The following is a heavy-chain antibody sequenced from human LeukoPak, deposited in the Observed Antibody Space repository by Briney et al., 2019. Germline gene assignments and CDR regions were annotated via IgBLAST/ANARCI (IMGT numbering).Heavy chain of an antibody. V-gene: IGHV4-59*01. CDR2: IYYSGST. CDR1: GGSISSYY. D-gene: IGHD3-22*01. J-gene: IGHJ3*02. Sequence: PSETLSLTCTVSGGSISSYYWSWIRQPPGKGLEWIGYIYYSGSTNYNPSLKSRVTISVDTSKNQFSLKLSSVTAADTAVYYCARDHIPRVHYDNGAFDIWGQGTMVTVSS. CDR3: ARDHIPRVHYDNGAFDI.